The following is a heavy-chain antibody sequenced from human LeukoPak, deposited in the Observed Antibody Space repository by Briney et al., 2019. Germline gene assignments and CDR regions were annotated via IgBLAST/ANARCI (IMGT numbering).Heavy chain of an antibody. V-gene: IGHV3-23*01. Sequence: GSLRLSCAASGFTLSTCAMSWVRQTPGKGLEWVAATSSSDAGTYHADSVRGRFTISRDNSKNTLYLQMNSLRAEDAAVYFCAKAPVTSCRGAYCYPFDSWSQGTLVTVSS. D-gene: IGHD2-21*01. J-gene: IGHJ4*02. CDR2: TSSSDAGT. CDR1: GFTLSTCA. CDR3: AKAPVTSCRGAYCYPFDS.